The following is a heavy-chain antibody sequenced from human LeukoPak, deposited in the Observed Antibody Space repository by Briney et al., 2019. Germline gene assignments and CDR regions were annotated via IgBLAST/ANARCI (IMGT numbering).Heavy chain of an antibody. CDR3: VRLTAYSGYVLMGFEC. J-gene: IGHJ4*02. D-gene: IGHD5-12*01. V-gene: IGHV1-18*01. CDR2: ISAYSGKT. Sequence: ASVKVSCKASGYTFSNYGITWVRQAPGQGLEWMGWISAYSGKTNSAQKLQGRVTLTTDTSTSTAYMELRSLKSDDTAMYYCVRLTAYSGYVLMGFECWGQGTLVTVSS. CDR1: GYTFSNYG.